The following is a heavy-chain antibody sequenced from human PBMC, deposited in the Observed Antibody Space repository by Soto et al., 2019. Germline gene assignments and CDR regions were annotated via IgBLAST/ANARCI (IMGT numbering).Heavy chain of an antibody. Sequence: TSETLSLTCTVSGGSVSSGAYYWNWIRQHPGKGLEWIGYIYYNGGTYYSPSLKSRVTISIDTSKNQFSLELSSVTAADTAIYYCARGGRSGWLGFDFWGLGAPVTISS. CDR2: IYYNGGT. V-gene: IGHV4-31*03. CDR1: GGSVSSGAYY. J-gene: IGHJ4*02. CDR3: ARGGRSGWLGFDF. D-gene: IGHD6-19*01.